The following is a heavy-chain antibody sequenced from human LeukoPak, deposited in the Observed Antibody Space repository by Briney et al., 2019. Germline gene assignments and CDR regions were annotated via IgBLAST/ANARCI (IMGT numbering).Heavy chain of an antibody. Sequence: PGGSLRLSCAASGFTFNSYAMSWVRQAPGKGLEWVSSISSSGGSTYYVDSVKGRFTISRHDSKNTLYLQMNSLRAEDTAVYYCAESPMTRVTTGGFDFWGQGTLVTVSS. V-gene: IGHV3-23*01. CDR3: AESPMTRVTTGGFDF. D-gene: IGHD4-17*01. CDR2: ISSSGGST. CDR1: GFTFNSYA. J-gene: IGHJ4*02.